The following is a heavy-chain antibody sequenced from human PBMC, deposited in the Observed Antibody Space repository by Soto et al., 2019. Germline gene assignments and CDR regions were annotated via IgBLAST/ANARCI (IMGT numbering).Heavy chain of an antibody. CDR1: GGSISNAY. CDR3: ARDNIVSKGYGMDV. CDR2: IHSSGTF. D-gene: IGHD5-12*01. V-gene: IGHV4-4*07. Sequence: SETLSLTCTVSGGSISNAYWSWLRQAAGKRLEWIGRIHSSGTFNYNPSLKSRVSISRDTSKNQISLKLSSVTAADTAVYYCARDNIVSKGYGMDVWGQGTTVTVSS. J-gene: IGHJ6*02.